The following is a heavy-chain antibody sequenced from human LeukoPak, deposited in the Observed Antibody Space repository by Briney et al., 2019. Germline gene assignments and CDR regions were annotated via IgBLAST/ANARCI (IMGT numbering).Heavy chain of an antibody. CDR1: GLTFSSYA. V-gene: IGHV3-23*01. CDR2: TSGGGTSR. CDR3: AKDDYGVNDI. J-gene: IGHJ3*02. Sequence: PGGSLRLSCAASGLTFSSYAMSWVRQTPGKGLEWVSGTSGGGTSRYYANSVKGRFTISRDTSKNTLYLQMNSLRAEDTAVYYCAKDDYGVNDIWGQGTMVTVSS. D-gene: IGHD4-17*01.